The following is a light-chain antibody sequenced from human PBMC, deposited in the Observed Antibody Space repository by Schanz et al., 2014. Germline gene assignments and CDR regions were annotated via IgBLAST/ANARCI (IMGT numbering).Light chain of an antibody. CDR3: QHYNNWPRT. V-gene: IGKV3D-15*01. Sequence: IVMTQSPDTLSVSPGERATLSCRASQSVSSNLAWYQQKPGQAPRLLIYAVSTRAAGIPARFSGSGSGTDFTLTISSLQSEDFAVYYCQHYNNWPRTFGQGTKVEI. CDR2: AVS. CDR1: QSVSSN. J-gene: IGKJ1*01.